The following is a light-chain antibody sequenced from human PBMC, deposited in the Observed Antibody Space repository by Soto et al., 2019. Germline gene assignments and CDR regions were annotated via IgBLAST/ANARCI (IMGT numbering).Light chain of an antibody. CDR3: SSYTSSSTPG. Sequence: QSALTQPASVSGSPGQSITISCTGTSSDVGGYNYVSWYQQHPGKAPKLMIYDVSNRPAGVSNRFSGSKSGNTASLTISGLQAEDEAYYYCSSYTSSSTPGFCGGTKLTVL. J-gene: IGLJ2*01. CDR2: DVS. CDR1: SSDVGGYNY. V-gene: IGLV2-14*01.